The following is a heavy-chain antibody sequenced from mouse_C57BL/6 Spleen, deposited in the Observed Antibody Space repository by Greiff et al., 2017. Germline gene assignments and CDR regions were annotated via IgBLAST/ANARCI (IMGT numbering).Heavy chain of an antibody. J-gene: IGHJ1*03. V-gene: IGHV1-69*01. Sequence: QVQLQQPGAELVMPGASVKLSCKASGYNFTSYWMHWVKQRPGQGLEWIGEIDPSDSYTNYNQKFKGKSTLTVDKSSSTAYMQLSSLTSEDSAVYYGARGGGLHWYFDVWGTGTTVTVSS. CDR1: GYNFTSYW. CDR2: IDPSDSYT. CDR3: ARGGGLHWYFDV.